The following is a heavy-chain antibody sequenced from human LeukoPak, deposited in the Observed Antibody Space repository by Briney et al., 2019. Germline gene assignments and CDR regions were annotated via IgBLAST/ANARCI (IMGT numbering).Heavy chain of an antibody. CDR1: GYTLTGYY. V-gene: IGHV1-2*02. CDR3: SRAPGTGEYDFWNYYMDV. J-gene: IGHJ6*03. CDR2: IYPISGGT. D-gene: IGHD3-3*01. Sequence: ASVKDSRMASGYTLTGYYMHSVRQAPAQGGEGMGWIYPISGGTNNAQKLRGRVTLTRETTISTACMELRRLRSDDTAVYYSSRAPGTGEYDFWNYYMDVWGKGTTVTVSS.